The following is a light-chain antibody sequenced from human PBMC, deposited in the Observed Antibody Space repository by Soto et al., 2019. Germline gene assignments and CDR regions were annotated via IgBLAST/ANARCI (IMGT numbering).Light chain of an antibody. CDR2: GAS. Sequence: EILVTQSPATLSVSPGERATLSCRASQSVSTNLAWYQQKPGRAPRLLFHGASTRATGIPARLSGSGSGTEFTLTISSLQSEDVAVYYCQQYNNWPGTFGQGTKVDIK. J-gene: IGKJ1*01. V-gene: IGKV3-15*01. CDR3: QQYNNWPGT. CDR1: QSVSTN.